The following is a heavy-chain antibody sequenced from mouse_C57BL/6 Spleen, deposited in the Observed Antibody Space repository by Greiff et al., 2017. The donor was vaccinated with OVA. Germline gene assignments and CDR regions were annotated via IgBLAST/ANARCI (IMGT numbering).Heavy chain of an antibody. J-gene: IGHJ2*01. CDR1: GYTFTSYW. V-gene: IGHV1-69*01. D-gene: IGHD3-3*01. Sequence: VQLQQPGAELVMPGASVKLSCKASGYTFTSYWMHWVKQRPGQGLEWIGEIDPSASYTNYNQKFKGKSTLTVDKSSSTAYMQLSSLTAEDSAVYYCARGGTFDYWGQGTTLTVSS. CDR3: ARGGTFDY. CDR2: IDPSASYT.